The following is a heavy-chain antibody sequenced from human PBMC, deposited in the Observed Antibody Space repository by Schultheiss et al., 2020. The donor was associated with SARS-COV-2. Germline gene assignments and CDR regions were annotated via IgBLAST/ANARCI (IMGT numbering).Heavy chain of an antibody. CDR1: GFTFSRYG. Sequence: GGSLRLSCAASGFTFSRYGMHWVRQVPGKGLEWVAVIWYDGSNKYYADSVKGRFTISRDKSKNTLYLQMNSLIAEDMAVYYCARSHIVVVTARNWGSDNWFDPWGQGTLVTVSS. CDR2: IWYDGSNK. D-gene: IGHD2-21*02. CDR3: ARSHIVVVTARNWGSDNWFDP. V-gene: IGHV3-33*01. J-gene: IGHJ5*02.